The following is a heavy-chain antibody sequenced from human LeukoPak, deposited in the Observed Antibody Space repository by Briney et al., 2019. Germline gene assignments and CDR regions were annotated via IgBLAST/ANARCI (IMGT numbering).Heavy chain of an antibody. J-gene: IGHJ4*02. CDR1: GGFISGYY. D-gene: IGHD1-26*01. V-gene: IGHV4-59*13. CDR2: MYYSGTT. CDR3: ARGGWGSFDY. Sequence: SETLSLTCTVSGGFISGYYWSWIRQPPGEGLEWIAFMYYSGTTNYNPSLKSRVTISLDTSKNQFSLKLISVTAADTAVYYCARGGWGSFDYWGQGTLVTVSS.